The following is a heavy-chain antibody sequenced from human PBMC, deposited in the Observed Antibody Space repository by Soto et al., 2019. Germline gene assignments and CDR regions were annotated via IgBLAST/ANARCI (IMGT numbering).Heavy chain of an antibody. V-gene: IGHV3-23*01. CDR1: GFTFSSYA. Sequence: PGGSLRLSCAASGFTFSSYAMSWVRQAPGKGLEWVSAISGSGGSTYYADSVKGRFTISRDNSKNTLYLQMNSLRAEDTAVYYCAKYIAAAGYYYYYGMDVWRQGTTVTVSS. CDR2: ISGSGGST. CDR3: AKYIAAAGYYYYYGMDV. D-gene: IGHD6-13*01. J-gene: IGHJ6*02.